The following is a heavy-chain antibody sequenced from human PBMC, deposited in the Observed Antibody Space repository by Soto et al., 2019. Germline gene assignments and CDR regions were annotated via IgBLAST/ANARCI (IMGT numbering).Heavy chain of an antibody. Sequence: QMQLVQSGAEVKKPGASVTVSCKASDYIFTTYGISWVRQAPGQGLVRMGWVSPYSNITNYAQKFQGRVTMTTETSTSTVYMELRSLRSDDTAMYYCARNGERDLGLNYYFYYGMDVWGQGTSVTVSS. J-gene: IGHJ6*02. D-gene: IGHD3-10*01. CDR3: ARNGERDLGLNYYFYYGMDV. V-gene: IGHV1-18*01. CDR1: DYIFTTYG. CDR2: VSPYSNIT.